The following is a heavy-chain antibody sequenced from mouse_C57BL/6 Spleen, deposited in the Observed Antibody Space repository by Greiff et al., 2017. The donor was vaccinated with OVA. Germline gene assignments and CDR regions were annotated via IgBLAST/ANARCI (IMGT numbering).Heavy chain of an antibody. Sequence: QVQLKESGPELVKPGASVKISCKASGYAFSSSWMNWVKQRPGKGLEWIGRIYPGDGATNYNGKFKGKATLTADKSSSTAYMQLSSLTSEDSAVYFCARSRYYYGYYFDYWGQGTTLTVSS. CDR2: IYPGDGAT. CDR1: GYAFSSSW. J-gene: IGHJ2*01. V-gene: IGHV1-82*01. D-gene: IGHD1-1*01. CDR3: ARSRYYYGYYFDY.